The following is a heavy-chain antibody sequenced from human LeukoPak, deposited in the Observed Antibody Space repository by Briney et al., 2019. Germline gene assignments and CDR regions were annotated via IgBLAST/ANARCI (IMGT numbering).Heavy chain of an antibody. CDR3: ARVRGGRSWYYYGMDV. CDR2: ISYDGSNK. CDR1: GFTFSSYA. J-gene: IGHJ6*02. V-gene: IGHV3-30*04. D-gene: IGHD3-16*01. Sequence: GSLRLSCAASGFTFSSYAMHWVRQAPGKGLEWVAVISYDGSNKYYADSVKGQFTISRDNSKDRLYLQMNSLRPEDTAMYYCARVRGGRSWYYYGMDVWGRGTTVTVSS.